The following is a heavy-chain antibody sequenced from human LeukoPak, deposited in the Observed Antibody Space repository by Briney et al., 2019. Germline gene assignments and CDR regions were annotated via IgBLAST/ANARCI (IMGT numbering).Heavy chain of an antibody. J-gene: IGHJ4*02. CDR2: IYHSGGT. V-gene: IGHV4-38-2*01. Sequence: SETLSLTCAVSGYSISSGYYWGWIRQPPGKGLEWIGSIYHSGGTYYNPSLKSRVTISVDTSKNQFSLKLSSVTAADTAVYYCARGNPISDYWGQGTLVTVSS. CDR1: GYSISSGYY. CDR3: ARGNPISDY. D-gene: IGHD2-21*01.